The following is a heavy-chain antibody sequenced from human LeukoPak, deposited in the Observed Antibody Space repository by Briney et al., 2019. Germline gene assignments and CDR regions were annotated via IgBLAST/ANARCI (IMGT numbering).Heavy chain of an antibody. CDR2: IRYDGTNK. V-gene: IGHV3-30*02. Sequence: GGSLRLSCAASGFTFSNYGMHWVRQAPGKGLEWVAFIRYDGTNKYYVDSVKGRFTISRDNSKNTLYLQMNSLRAEDTAVYYCAKGAGDFWSGYFYFDYWGQGTLVTVSS. D-gene: IGHD3-3*01. J-gene: IGHJ4*02. CDR1: GFTFSNYG. CDR3: AKGAGDFWSGYFYFDY.